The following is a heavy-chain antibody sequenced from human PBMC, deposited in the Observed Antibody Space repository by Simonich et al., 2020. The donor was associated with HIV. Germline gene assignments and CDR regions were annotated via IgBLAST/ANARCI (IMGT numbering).Heavy chain of an antibody. CDR1: GGSFSSYY. D-gene: IGHD3-3*01. CDR2: INHSGNT. V-gene: IGHV4-34*01. Sequence: QVQLQQWGAGLLKPSETLSLTCAVYGGSFSSYYWSWIRQPPGKGLEWIGEINHSGNTIYKPSLKGRVTISVEKSKNQFSRKLSSMTAADTAVYYCAAGHGLLRFLEWEGTYMDVWGKGTTVTVSS. CDR3: AAGHGLLRFLEWEGTYMDV. J-gene: IGHJ6*03.